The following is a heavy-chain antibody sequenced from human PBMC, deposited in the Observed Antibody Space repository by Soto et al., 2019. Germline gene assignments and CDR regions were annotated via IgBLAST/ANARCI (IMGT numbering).Heavy chain of an antibody. J-gene: IGHJ4*02. V-gene: IGHV3-53*01. CDR1: GFTVSSNS. CDR2: LYSDGRA. CDR3: ARGLGREYYDNGGHFHLDH. D-gene: IGHD3-22*01. Sequence: QPGGSLRLSCAVSGFTVSSNSLTWLRQAPGKGLKWVSVLYSDGRANYADSVKGRFTISTDNSKNSVYLQMNTLRAEDTAVYYCARGLGREYYDNGGHFHLDHWGQGTLVTVSS.